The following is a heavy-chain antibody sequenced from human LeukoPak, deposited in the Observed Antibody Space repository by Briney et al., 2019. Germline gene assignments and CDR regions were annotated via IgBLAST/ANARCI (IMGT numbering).Heavy chain of an antibody. CDR1: GFTFSSYG. Sequence: GGSLRLSCAASGFTFSSYGLTWVRQAPGKSLECVSIITSGGGTYYADSVKGRFTISRDNSKNTLSLQMNSLKAEDTAVYYCAKRSESTSGSFDYWGQGTLVTVSS. J-gene: IGHJ4*02. D-gene: IGHD1-1*01. V-gene: IGHV3-23*01. CDR3: AKRSESTSGSFDY. CDR2: ITSGGGT.